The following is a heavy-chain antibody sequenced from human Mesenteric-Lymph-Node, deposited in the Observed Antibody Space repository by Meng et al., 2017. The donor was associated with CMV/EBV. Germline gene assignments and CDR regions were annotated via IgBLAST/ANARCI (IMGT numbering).Heavy chain of an antibody. J-gene: IGHJ6*02. CDR1: RYS. D-gene: IGHD3-3*01. CDR2: ISRSSRYI. CDR3: ARDTPGTIFGVAAYYYGMDV. Sequence: RYSKRRVRQGAGKGLEWVSSISRSSRYIYYADSVKGRFTISRDNAKNSLYLQMNSLRAEDTAVYYCARDTPGTIFGVAAYYYGMDVWGQGTTVTVSS. V-gene: IGHV3-21*01.